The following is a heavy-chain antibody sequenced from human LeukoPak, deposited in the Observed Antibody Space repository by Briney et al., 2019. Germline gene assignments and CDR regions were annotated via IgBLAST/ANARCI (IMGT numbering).Heavy chain of an antibody. CDR1: GYTFTGYY. CDR2: INPNSGGT. J-gene: IGHJ6*03. V-gene: IGHV1-2*02. Sequence: ASVKVSCKASGYTFTGYYMHWVRQAPGQGLEWMGWINPNSGGTNYAQKFQGRVTRTRDTSISTAYMELSRLRSDDTAVYYCAREVSSSWNYYYYYMDVWGKGTTVTVSS. D-gene: IGHD6-13*01. CDR3: AREVSSSWNYYYYYMDV.